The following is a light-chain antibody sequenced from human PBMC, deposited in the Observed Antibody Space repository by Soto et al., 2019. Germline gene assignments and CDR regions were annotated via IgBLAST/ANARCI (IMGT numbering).Light chain of an antibody. V-gene: IGKV1-39*01. CDR3: QQSYSTPLT. Sequence: IQMTQSPSSLSAFVGDRVTITCRASQSISNYLNWYQQKPGKAPKLLIYAASSLQSGVPSRFSGSGSGTDFTLTISSLQPEDFATYYCQQSYSTPLTCGGGTKVEIK. CDR2: AAS. CDR1: QSISNY. J-gene: IGKJ4*01.